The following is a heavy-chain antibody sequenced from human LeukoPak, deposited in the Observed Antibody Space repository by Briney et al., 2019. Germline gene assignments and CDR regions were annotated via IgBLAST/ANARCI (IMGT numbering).Heavy chain of an antibody. CDR1: GYTFTGYY. CDR2: INANSGGT. D-gene: IGHD3-10*01. Sequence: ASVKVSCKASGYTFTGYYMHWVRQAPGQGLEWMGWINANSGGTNYAQKFQGRVIMTRDTSSSTAYMDLGRLRSDDTAVYYCARIYGSGEGSYWGQGTLVTVSS. CDR3: ARIYGSGEGSY. V-gene: IGHV1-2*02. J-gene: IGHJ4*02.